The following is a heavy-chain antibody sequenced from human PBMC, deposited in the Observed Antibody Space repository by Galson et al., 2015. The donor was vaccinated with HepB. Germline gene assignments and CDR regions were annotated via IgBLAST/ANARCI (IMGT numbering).Heavy chain of an antibody. CDR3: ARDRRFAAYYYGSGDFMDV. J-gene: IGHJ6*02. D-gene: IGHD3-10*01. CDR1: GFTVSSNY. Sequence: SLRLSCAASGFTVSSNYMSWVRQAPGKGLEWVSVIYSGGSTYYADSVKGRFTIPRDNSKNTLYLQMNSLRAEDTAVYYCARDRRFAAYYYGSGDFMDVWGQGTTVTVSS. V-gene: IGHV3-53*01. CDR2: IYSGGST.